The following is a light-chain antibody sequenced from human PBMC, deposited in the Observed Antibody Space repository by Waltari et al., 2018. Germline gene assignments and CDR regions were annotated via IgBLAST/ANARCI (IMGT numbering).Light chain of an antibody. V-gene: IGKV3-20*01. J-gene: IGKJ1*01. CDR1: QSVTRA. CDR2: GAS. CDR3: QHYLRLPVT. Sequence: EIVLTQSPGTLSLSTGESATLSFRTSQSVTRALAWYQQKPGQAPRLLIYGASNRATGIPDRFSGSGSGTDFSLTISSLEPEDFAVYYCQHYLRLPVTFGQGTKVEVK.